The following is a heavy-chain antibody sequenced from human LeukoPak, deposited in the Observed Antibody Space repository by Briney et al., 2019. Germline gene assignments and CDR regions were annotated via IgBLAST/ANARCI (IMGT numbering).Heavy chain of an antibody. CDR1: GFTFDDYA. J-gene: IGHJ3*02. Sequence: QPGRSLRLSCAASGFTFDDYAMHWVRQAPGKGLEWVSGISWNSGSIGYADSVKGRFTISRDNAKNSLYLQMNSLRAEDMALYYCAKDRGYSYGYDAFDIWGQGTMVTVSS. D-gene: IGHD5-18*01. V-gene: IGHV3-9*03. CDR3: AKDRGYSYGYDAFDI. CDR2: ISWNSGSI.